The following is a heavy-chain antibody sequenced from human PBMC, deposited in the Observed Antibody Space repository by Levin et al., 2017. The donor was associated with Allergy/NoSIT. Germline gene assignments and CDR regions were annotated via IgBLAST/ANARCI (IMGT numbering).Heavy chain of an antibody. CDR1: GFTFSSYA. V-gene: IGHV3-23*01. CDR2: ISGSGGST. Sequence: GGSLRLSCAASGFTFSSYAMSWVRQAPGKGLEWVSAISGSGGSTYYADSVKGRFTISRDNSKNTLYLQMNSLRAEDTAVYYCAKEQGHSVGYSSASGDNYWGQGTLVTVSS. D-gene: IGHD6-25*01. CDR3: AKEQGHSVGYSSASGDNY. J-gene: IGHJ4*02.